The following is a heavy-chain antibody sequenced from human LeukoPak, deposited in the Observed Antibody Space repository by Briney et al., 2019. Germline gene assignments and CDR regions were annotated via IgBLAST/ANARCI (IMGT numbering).Heavy chain of an antibody. CDR2: VNPNSGNT. CDR3: ARGWANGGYRRRYFDY. D-gene: IGHD5-12*01. V-gene: IGHV1-8*01. J-gene: IGHJ4*02. Sequence: ASVKVSCKASGYTFTSYDINWVRQATGQGLEWMGWVNPNSGNTGYAQKFQGRVTMTRNTSISTAYMELSSLRSEDTAVYYCARGWANGGYRRRYFDYWGQGTLVTVSS. CDR1: GYTFTSYD.